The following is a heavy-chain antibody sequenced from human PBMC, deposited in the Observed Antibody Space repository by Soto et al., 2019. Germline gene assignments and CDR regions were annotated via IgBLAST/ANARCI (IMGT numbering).Heavy chain of an antibody. CDR2: IIPILGIA. D-gene: IGHD3-10*01. Sequence: ASVKVSCKASGGTFSSYTISWVRQAPGQGLEWMGRIIPILGIANYAQKFQGRVTITADKSTSTAYMELSSLRSEDTAVYYCARAEYYYGSGSYSKDPDYYYMDVWGKGTTVTVSS. V-gene: IGHV1-69*02. CDR1: GGTFSSYT. CDR3: ARAEYYYGSGSYSKDPDYYYMDV. J-gene: IGHJ6*03.